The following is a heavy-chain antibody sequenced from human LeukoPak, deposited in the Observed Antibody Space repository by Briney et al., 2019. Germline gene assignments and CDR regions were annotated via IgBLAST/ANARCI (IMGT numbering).Heavy chain of an antibody. J-gene: IGHJ4*02. CDR1: GGTFSSYA. Sequence: SVKVSCKASGGTFSSYAISWVRQAPGQGLEWMGRIIPIFGIANYAQKFQGRVTITADKSTSTAYMELSSLRSEDTAVYYCASSLNHSYCGGDFYLIWGQGTLVTVSS. CDR2: IIPIFGIA. CDR3: ASSLNHSYCGGDFYLI. D-gene: IGHD2-21*02. V-gene: IGHV1-69*04.